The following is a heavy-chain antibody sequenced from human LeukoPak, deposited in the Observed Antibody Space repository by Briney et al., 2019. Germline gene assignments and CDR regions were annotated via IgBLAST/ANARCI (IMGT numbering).Heavy chain of an antibody. CDR3: AKDPAYSSSWYPPTYYFDY. D-gene: IGHD6-13*01. J-gene: IGHJ4*02. V-gene: IGHV3-23*01. CDR1: GFTFSSYA. CDR2: ISGSGGST. Sequence: PGGSLRLSCAASGFTFSSYAMSWVRQAPGKGLEWVSAISGSGGSTYYADSVKGRFTISRDNSKNTLYLQMNSLRAEDTAVYYCAKDPAYSSSWYPPTYYFDYWGQGTLVTVSS.